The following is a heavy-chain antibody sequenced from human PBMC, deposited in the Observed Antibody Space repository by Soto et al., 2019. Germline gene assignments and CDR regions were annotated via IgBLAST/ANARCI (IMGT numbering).Heavy chain of an antibody. CDR1: GFTFSTYW. D-gene: IGHD3-16*01. V-gene: IGHV3-74*01. CDR3: ARGAFHNYYVDY. Sequence: GGSLRLSCAASGFTFSTYWMHWVRQAPGEGLLWVSRIKGDESTTSSADSVKGRFTISRDNAKNTVYLHTNSLRADDTAVYYCARGAFHNYYVDYWGQGTLVTVSS. J-gene: IGHJ4*02. CDR2: IKGDESTT.